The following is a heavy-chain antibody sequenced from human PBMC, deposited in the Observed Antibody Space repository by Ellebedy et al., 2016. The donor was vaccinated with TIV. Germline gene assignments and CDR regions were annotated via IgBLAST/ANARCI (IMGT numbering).Heavy chain of an antibody. V-gene: IGHV3-7*01. CDR1: GFTFSTYW. D-gene: IGHD2-21*01. J-gene: IGHJ4*02. CDR3: AREVGGGGAY. CDR2: IKQDGSEK. Sequence: GVSLRLSXAASGFTFSTYWMHWVRQVPGKGLEWVANIKQDGSEKYYVDSVKGRFAISRDNAKNSLYLQMNSLRAEDTAVYYCAREVGGGGAYWGQGTLVTVSS.